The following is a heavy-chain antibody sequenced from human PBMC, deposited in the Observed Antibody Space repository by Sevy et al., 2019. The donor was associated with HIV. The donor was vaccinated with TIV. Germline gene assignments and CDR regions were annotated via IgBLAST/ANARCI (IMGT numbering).Heavy chain of an antibody. J-gene: IGHJ4*02. Sequence: GGSLRLSCAASGFTFSSYWMSWVRQAPGKGLEWVANIKQDGSEKYYVDSVKGRFTISRDNAKNSLYLQMNSPRAEDTAVYYCARVKSGSGWYYALSYFDYWGQGTLVTVSS. CDR2: IKQDGSEK. CDR3: ARVKSGSGWYYALSYFDY. D-gene: IGHD6-19*01. V-gene: IGHV3-7*01. CDR1: GFTFSSYW.